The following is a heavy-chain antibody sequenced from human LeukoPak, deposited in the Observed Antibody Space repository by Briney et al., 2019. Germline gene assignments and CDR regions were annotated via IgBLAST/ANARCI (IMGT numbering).Heavy chain of an antibody. CDR1: GFTFSSFA. CDR3: AKRKNSPGYSSLDQ. V-gene: IGHV3-23*01. CDR2: VSRTGSTK. D-gene: IGHD2-15*01. J-gene: IGHJ4*02. Sequence: PGGSLRLSCVASGFTFSSFALDWVRQAPGRGLEWISVVSRTGSTKYYADSVKGRFTVSRDNSKNTVYLQMNSLRVDDSAFYYCAKRKNSPGYSSLDQWGQGTLVTVSS.